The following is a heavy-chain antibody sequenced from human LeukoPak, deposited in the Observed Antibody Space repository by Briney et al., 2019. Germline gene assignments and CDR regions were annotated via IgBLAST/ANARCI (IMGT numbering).Heavy chain of an antibody. V-gene: IGHV3-53*01. CDR3: AREMRFLEWLLYGNYYYYYMDV. D-gene: IGHD3-3*01. CDR1: GFTVSSNY. CDR2: IYSGGST. J-gene: IGHJ6*03. Sequence: PGGSRRLSCAASGFTVSSNYMSWVRQAPGKGLEWVSVIYSGGSTYYADSVKGRFTISRDNSKNTLHLQMNSLRAEDTAVYYCAREMRFLEWLLYGNYYYYYMDVWGKGTTVTVSS.